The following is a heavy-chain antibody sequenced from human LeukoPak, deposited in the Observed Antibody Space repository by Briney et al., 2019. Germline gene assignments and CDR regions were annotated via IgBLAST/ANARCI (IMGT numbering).Heavy chain of an antibody. CDR2: ISSSGTYV. V-gene: IGHV3-21*01. Sequence: GGSLRLSCAASGFTFSSYSMNWVRQRPGKGLGWVSAISSSGTYVYYADSVKGRFTSSRDNAKNSLSLQMNSPSADDAAVYYCARASSKQLAGYLPDGFDIWGQGTMVTVSS. CDR3: ARASSKQLAGYLPDGFDI. D-gene: IGHD3-9*01. J-gene: IGHJ3*02. CDR1: GFTFSSYS.